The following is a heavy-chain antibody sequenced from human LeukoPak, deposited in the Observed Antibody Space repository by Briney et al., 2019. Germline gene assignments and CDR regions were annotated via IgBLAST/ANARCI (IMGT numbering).Heavy chain of an antibody. D-gene: IGHD6-13*01. CDR3: ARDSGAAGTRDY. CDR1: GYTFTGYY. V-gene: IGHV1-2*02. J-gene: IGHJ4*02. Sequence: ASVKVSCKASGYTFTGYYMHWVRQAPGQGLEWMGWINPNSGGTNYAQKFQGRVTITADKSTSTAYMELSSLRSEDTAVYYCARDSGAAGTRDYWGQGTLVTVSS. CDR2: INPNSGGT.